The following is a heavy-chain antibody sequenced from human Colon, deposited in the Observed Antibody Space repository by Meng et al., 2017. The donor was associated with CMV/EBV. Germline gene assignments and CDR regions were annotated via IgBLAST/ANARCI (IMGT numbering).Heavy chain of an antibody. CDR2: IYDSGST. D-gene: IGHD2-15*01. CDR1: GGSISSYY. Sequence: SETLSLTCTVSGGSISSYYWTWIRQPPGKGLEWIGFIYDSGSTNYNPSLKRRVTISLDSSKNQFSLKLNSVTAADTAVYYCAREGRRGTSLPPYFHYYGVDVWGQGTTVTVSS. V-gene: IGHV4-59*01. CDR3: AREGRRGTSLPPYFHYYGVDV. J-gene: IGHJ6*02.